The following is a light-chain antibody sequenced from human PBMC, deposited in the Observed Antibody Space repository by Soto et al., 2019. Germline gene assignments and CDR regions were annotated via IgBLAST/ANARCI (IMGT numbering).Light chain of an antibody. CDR2: EGT. V-gene: IGLV2-23*01. CDR3: CSYASSTTYV. CDR1: SSDVGSYNL. Sequence: SALTQPASVSGSPGQSITISCTGTSSDVGSYNLVSWYQQHPGKAPKLMIYEGTKRPSGVSDRFSGSRSGNTASLTISGLQAEDEADYYCCSYASSTTYVFGTGTKLTGL. J-gene: IGLJ1*01.